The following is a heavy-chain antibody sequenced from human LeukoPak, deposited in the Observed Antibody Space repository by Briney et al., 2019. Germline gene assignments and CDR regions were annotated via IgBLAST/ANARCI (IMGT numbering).Heavy chain of an antibody. CDR3: ARVTGYCSGGSCYLTPLFDY. V-gene: IGHV1-58*01. CDR2: IVVGSGNI. J-gene: IGHJ4*02. D-gene: IGHD2-15*01. CDR1: GFTFTISS. Sequence: SVTVSCKASGFTFTISSVQWVRQARGQRLEWIGWIVVGSGNINYAQKFQERVTITRDMSTSTAYMELSSLRSEDTAVYYCARVTGYCSGGSCYLTPLFDYWGQGTLVTVSS.